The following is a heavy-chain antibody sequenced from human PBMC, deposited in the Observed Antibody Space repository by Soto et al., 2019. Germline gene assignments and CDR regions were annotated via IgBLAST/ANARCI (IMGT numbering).Heavy chain of an antibody. CDR3: GRDRSVLLWFGELLPFDY. V-gene: IGHV1-3*01. D-gene: IGHD3-10*01. Sequence: ASVKVSCKASGYTFTSYAMHWVRQAPGQRLEWMGWINAGNGNTKYSQKFQGRVTITRDTSASTAYMELSSLRSEDTAVYYCGRDRSVLLWFGELLPFDYWGQGTLVTVSS. J-gene: IGHJ4*02. CDR1: GYTFTSYA. CDR2: INAGNGNT.